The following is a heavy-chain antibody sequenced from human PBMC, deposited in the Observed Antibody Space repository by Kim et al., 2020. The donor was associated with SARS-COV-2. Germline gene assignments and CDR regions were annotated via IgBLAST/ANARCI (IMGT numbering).Heavy chain of an antibody. Sequence: FTISRDNSKNTLYLQMNSLRAEDTAVYYCAKDPRLSRITMIVVVIPFFDYWGQGTLVTVSS. D-gene: IGHD3-22*01. J-gene: IGHJ4*02. V-gene: IGHV3-23*01. CDR3: AKDPRLSRITMIVVVIPFFDY.